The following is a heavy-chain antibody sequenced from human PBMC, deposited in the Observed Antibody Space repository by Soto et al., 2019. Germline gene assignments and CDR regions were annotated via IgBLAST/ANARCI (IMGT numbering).Heavy chain of an antibody. Sequence: GSLRLSCEGSGFTFSSYSMNWVRQAPGKGLEWVSSISGSGGYIYYADSVKGRFTISRDNAKNSLYLQMTSLRDEDTALYYCARDRQSTPWYAADYWGQGSLV. CDR2: ISGSGGYI. D-gene: IGHD6-13*01. CDR1: GFTFSSYS. V-gene: IGHV3-21*01. J-gene: IGHJ4*02. CDR3: ARDRQSTPWYAADY.